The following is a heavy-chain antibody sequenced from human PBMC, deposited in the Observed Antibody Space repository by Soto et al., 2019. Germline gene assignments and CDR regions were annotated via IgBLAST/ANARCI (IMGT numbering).Heavy chain of an antibody. CDR3: AHIPNYYQYEWFDP. J-gene: IGHJ5*02. V-gene: IGHV2-5*02. CDR2: IYWDDDK. CDR1: GFSLTTRGLG. Sequence: QITLKESGPTLVKPTQTLTLTCTFSGFSLTTRGLGVGWIRQPPGKALECLALIYWDDDKRYSPSLQSRLSITKDPSKNQVVLTMTNVDPVDTATYYCAHIPNYYQYEWFDPWGQGTLVSVSS. D-gene: IGHD3-16*01.